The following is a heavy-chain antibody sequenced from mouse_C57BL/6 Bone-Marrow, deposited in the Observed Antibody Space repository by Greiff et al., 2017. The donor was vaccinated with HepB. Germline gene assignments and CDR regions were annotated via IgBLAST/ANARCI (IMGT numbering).Heavy chain of an antibody. Sequence: VQRVESGAELARPGASVKLSCKASGYTFTSYGISWVKQRTGQGLEWIGEIYPRSGNTYYNEKFKGKATLTADKSSSTAYMELRSLTSEDSAVYFCARGIDGYYFDYWGQGTTLTVSS. CDR3: ARGIDGYYFDY. D-gene: IGHD2-3*01. CDR2: IYPRSGNT. J-gene: IGHJ2*01. CDR1: GYTFTSYG. V-gene: IGHV1-81*01.